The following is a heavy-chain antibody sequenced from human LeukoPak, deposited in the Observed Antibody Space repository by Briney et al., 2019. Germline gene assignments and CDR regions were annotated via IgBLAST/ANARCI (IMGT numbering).Heavy chain of an antibody. Sequence: GGSLRLSCAASGFTLSDYYMSWIRQTQGKGLEWVSYISPDDTTMYYADSVKGRFTISRDNARNSLHLQMNSLRAEDTAVYYCTSLGFDPDYWGQGTLVTVSS. J-gene: IGHJ4*02. CDR1: GFTLSDYY. CDR3: TSLGFDPDY. V-gene: IGHV3-11*04. CDR2: ISPDDTTM. D-gene: IGHD3-9*01.